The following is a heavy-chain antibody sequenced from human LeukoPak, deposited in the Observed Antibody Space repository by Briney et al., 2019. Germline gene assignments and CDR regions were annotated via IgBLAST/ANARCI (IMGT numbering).Heavy chain of an antibody. CDR1: GYTFTGYY. D-gene: IGHD5-18*01. J-gene: IGHJ4*02. CDR3: ARDLLDSYGYFDY. Sequence: ASVKVSCKASGYTFTGYYMHWVRQAPGQGVEWMGWINPNSGGTNYAQKLQGRVTMTTDTSTSTAYMELRSLRSDDTAVYYCARDLLDSYGYFDYWGQGTLVTVSS. CDR2: INPNSGGT. V-gene: IGHV1-2*02.